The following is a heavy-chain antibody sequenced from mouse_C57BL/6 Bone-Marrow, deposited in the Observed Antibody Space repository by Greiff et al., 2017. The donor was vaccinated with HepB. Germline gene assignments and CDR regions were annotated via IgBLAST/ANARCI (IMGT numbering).Heavy chain of an antibody. CDR2: INYDGSST. CDR1: GFTFSDYY. J-gene: IGHJ4*01. CDR3: ARGDYDWPY. V-gene: IGHV5-16*01. Sequence: EVQVVESAGGLVQPGSSMKLSCTASGFTFSDYYMAWVRQVPEKGLEWVANINYDGSSTYYLDSLKSRFIISRDNAKNILYLQMSSLKSEDTATYYCARGDYDWPYWGQGTSVTVSS. D-gene: IGHD2-4*01.